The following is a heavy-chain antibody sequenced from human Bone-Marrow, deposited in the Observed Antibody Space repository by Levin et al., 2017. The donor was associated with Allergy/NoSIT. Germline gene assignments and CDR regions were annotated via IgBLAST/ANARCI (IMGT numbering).Heavy chain of an antibody. J-gene: IGHJ5*02. CDR2: FDPEEGET. V-gene: IGHV1-24*01. CDR3: ATAGPQGFHWFDP. Sequence: GGSLRLSCKISGYSLIEVSIHWVRQAPGEGLEWMGGFDPEEGETIYAQKFQGRVTVTEDTSTDTAYMELSSLRSEDTAVYYCATAGPQGFHWFDPWGQGTLVTVSS. CDR1: GYSLIEVS.